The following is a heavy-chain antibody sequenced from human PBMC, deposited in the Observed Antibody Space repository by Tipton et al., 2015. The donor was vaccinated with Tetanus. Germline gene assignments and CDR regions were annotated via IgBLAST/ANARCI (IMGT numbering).Heavy chain of an antibody. J-gene: IGHJ6*02. V-gene: IGHV6-1*01. CDR2: TYYRSKWYN. Sequence: GLVKPSQTLSLTCAISGDSVSSNSAAWNWIRQSPSRGLEWLGRTYYRSKWYNDYAVSVKSRITINPDTSKNQFSLQLSSVTPEDTAVYYCARGPAPYCSSTSCYFSPYYYYGMDVWGQGTTVTVSS. D-gene: IGHD2-2*01. CDR1: GDSVSSNSAA. CDR3: ARGPAPYCSSTSCYFSPYYYYGMDV.